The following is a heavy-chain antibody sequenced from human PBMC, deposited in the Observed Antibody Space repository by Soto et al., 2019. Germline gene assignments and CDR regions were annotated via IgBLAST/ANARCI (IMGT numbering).Heavy chain of an antibody. V-gene: IGHV4-34*01. CDR1: GGSFSGYY. CDR2: INHSGST. D-gene: IGHD2-15*01. J-gene: IGHJ4*02. Sequence: PSETLSLTCAVYGGSFSGYYWSLIRQPPGKGLEWIGEINHSGSTNYNPSLKSRVTISVDTSKNQFSLKLSSVTAADTAVYYCARVGYCSGGSCYSSRFDYWGQGTLVTVSS. CDR3: ARVGYCSGGSCYSSRFDY.